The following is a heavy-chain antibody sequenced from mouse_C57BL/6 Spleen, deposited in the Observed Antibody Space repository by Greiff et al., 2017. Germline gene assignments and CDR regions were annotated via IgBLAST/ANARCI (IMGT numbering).Heavy chain of an antibody. J-gene: IGHJ3*01. CDR3: TGYYYGSSFSGFAY. Sequence: EVKLEESGGGLVQPGGSMKLSCVASGFTFSNYWMNWVRQSPEQGLEWVAQIRLKSDNYATHYAESVKGRFTISRDDSKSSVYLPMNNLRAEDTGNYYCTGYYYGSSFSGFAYWGQGTLGTVSA. CDR2: IRLKSDNYAT. CDR1: GFTFSNYW. V-gene: IGHV6-3*01. D-gene: IGHD1-1*01.